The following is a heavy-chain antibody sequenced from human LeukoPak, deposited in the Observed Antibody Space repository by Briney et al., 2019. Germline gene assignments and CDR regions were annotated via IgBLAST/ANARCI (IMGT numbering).Heavy chain of an antibody. CDR2: INAGNGNT. D-gene: IGHD6-19*01. CDR1: GYTFISYA. CDR3: ARVAVAGPSRYFDY. V-gene: IGHV1-3*01. J-gene: IGHJ4*02. Sequence: ASVKVSCKASGYTFISYAMHWVRQAPGQRLEWMGWINAGNGNTKYSQKFQGRVTITRDTSASTAYMELSSLRSEDTAVYYCARVAVAGPSRYFDYWGQGTLVTVSS.